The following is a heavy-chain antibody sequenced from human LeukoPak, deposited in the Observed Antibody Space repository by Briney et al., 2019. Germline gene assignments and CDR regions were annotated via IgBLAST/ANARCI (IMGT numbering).Heavy chain of an antibody. CDR2: IIPIFGTA. V-gene: IGHV1-69*13. J-gene: IGHJ5*02. CDR1: GGTFSSYA. D-gene: IGHD5-18*01. CDR3: ARDGRQASAFSYGPNWFDP. Sequence: GASVKVSCKASGGTFSSYAISWVRQAPGQGLEWMGGIIPIFGTANYAQKFQGRVTITADESTSTAYMELSSLRSEDTAVYYCARDGRQASAFSYGPNWFDPWGQGTLVTVSS.